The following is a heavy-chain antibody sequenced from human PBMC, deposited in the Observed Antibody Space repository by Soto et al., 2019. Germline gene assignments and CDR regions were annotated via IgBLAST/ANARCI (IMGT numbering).Heavy chain of an antibody. CDR3: AKVISSGTIFGVVIHQYYYYYGMDV. J-gene: IGHJ6*02. D-gene: IGHD3-3*01. Sequence: GGSLRLSCAASGFTFSSYAMSWVRQAPGKGLEWVSAISGSGGSKYYADSVKGRFTISRDNSKNTLYLQMNSLRDEDTAVYYCAKVISSGTIFGVVIHQYYYYYGMDVWGQGTTVTVSS. CDR1: GFTFSSYA. CDR2: ISGSGGSK. V-gene: IGHV3-23*01.